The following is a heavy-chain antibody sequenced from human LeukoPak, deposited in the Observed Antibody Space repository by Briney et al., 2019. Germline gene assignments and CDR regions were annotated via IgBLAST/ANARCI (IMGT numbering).Heavy chain of an antibody. D-gene: IGHD3-10*01. CDR2: IGTYNGNT. Sequence: GASVKVSCKASGYTFTSYGISWVRQAPGQGLEWMGWIGTYNGNTNYAQKLQGRVTMTTDTSTSTAYMELRSLRSDDTAVYYCARDLHRVVVRGVPHYYYYMDVWGKGTTVTISS. V-gene: IGHV1-18*01. CDR3: ARDLHRVVVRGVPHYYYYMDV. CDR1: GYTFTSYG. J-gene: IGHJ6*03.